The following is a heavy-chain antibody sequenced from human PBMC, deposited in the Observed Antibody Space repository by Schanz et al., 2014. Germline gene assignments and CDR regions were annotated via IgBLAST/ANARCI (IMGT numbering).Heavy chain of an antibody. CDR3: ARKVVATIGGYYDN. Sequence: VRLVESGGGVVQPGRSLRLSCAASGFTFGDYAMTWVRQAPGKGLEWVSAMNESHSTIYYADSVRGRFTISRDNAENTLFLQMNSLRAEDTAVYYCARKVVATIGGYYDNWGQGTLVIVSS. J-gene: IGHJ4*02. D-gene: IGHD5-12*01. CDR1: GFTFGDYA. CDR2: MNESHSTI. V-gene: IGHV3-23*04.